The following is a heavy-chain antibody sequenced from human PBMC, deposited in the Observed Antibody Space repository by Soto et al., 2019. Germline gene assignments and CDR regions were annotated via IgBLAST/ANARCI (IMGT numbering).Heavy chain of an antibody. D-gene: IGHD3-10*01. CDR1: GGSFSGYY. Sequence: SETLSLTCAVYGGSFSGYYWSWIRQPPGKGLEWIGEINHSGSTNYNPSLKSRVTISVDTSKNQFSLNLSSVTAADTAVYYCARVPPVYYYGSGSYYPPKGRMDVWGQGTTVTVSS. V-gene: IGHV4-34*01. CDR3: ARVPPVYYYGSGSYYPPKGRMDV. J-gene: IGHJ6*02. CDR2: INHSGST.